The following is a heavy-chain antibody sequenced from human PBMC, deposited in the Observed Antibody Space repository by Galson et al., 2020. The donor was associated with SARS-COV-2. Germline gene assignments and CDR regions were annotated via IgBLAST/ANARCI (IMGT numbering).Heavy chain of an antibody. Sequence: SCAASGFTFSSYGMHWVRQAPGKGLEWVAVISYDGSNKYYADSVKGRFTISRDNSKNTLYLQMNSLRAEDTAVYYCAKSGGLAAAGKGNYYYYMDVWGKGTTVTVSS. CDR3: AKSGGLAAAGKGNYYYYMDV. CDR2: ISYDGSNK. D-gene: IGHD6-13*01. V-gene: IGHV3-30*18. CDR1: GFTFSSYG. J-gene: IGHJ6*03.